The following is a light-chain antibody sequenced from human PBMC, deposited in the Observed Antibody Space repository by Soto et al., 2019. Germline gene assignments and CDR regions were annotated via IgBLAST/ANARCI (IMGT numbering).Light chain of an antibody. V-gene: IGKV3-20*01. J-gene: IGKJ5*01. Sequence: VFTQSPGPLSFSPGESATLSRRARQTVSITYLTWYQQKPGQAPRLLIFGASKRATGIPDRFSGSGSGRDFTLTISGLEPEDFAVYYCQQYGSSPLISFGQGTRLEIK. CDR3: QQYGSSPLIS. CDR1: QTVSITY. CDR2: GAS.